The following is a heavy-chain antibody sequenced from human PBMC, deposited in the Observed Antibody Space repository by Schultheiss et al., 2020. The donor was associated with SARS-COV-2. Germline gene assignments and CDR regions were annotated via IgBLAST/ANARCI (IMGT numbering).Heavy chain of an antibody. J-gene: IGHJ5*02. Sequence: GGSLRLSCAASGFTFSTYTMTWVRQAPGRGLEWVSGISESGGSTNYADSVKGRFTISRDNAKNSLYLQMNSLRAEDTAVYYCARDPFGEGVSWFDPWGQGTLVTVSS. D-gene: IGHD3-10*01. CDR3: ARDPFGEGVSWFDP. CDR1: GFTFSTYT. V-gene: IGHV3-23*01. CDR2: ISESGGST.